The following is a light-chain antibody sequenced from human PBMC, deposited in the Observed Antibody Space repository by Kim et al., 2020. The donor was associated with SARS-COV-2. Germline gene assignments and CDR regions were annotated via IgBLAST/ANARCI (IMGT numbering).Light chain of an antibody. J-gene: IGLJ1*01. V-gene: IGLV2-14*01. CDR1: SSDVGVYNF. CDR3: SSFTTSSTIV. CDR2: EVS. Sequence: QSALTQPASVSGSPGQSITISCTGTSSDVGVYNFVSWYQQHPGKAPKLMIYEVSNRPSGVPDRFSGSKSGNRASLTISGLQPEDEADYYCSSFTTSSTIVFGTGTKVTVL.